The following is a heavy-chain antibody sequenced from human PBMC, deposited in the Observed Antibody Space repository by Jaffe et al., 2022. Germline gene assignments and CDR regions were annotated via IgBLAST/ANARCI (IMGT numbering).Heavy chain of an antibody. CDR1: GFTFSYYG. Sequence: EVQLVESGGGLVKPGGSLRLSCAASGFTFSYYGMNWVRQAPGKGLEWVSSIIISSSYIYYADSVKGRFTISRDNAKNSLYLQMNSLRAEDTAIYYCARAKSSWYMGDAFDIWGQGTMVTVSS. CDR2: IIISSSYI. V-gene: IGHV3-21*01. CDR3: ARAKSSWYMGDAFDI. J-gene: IGHJ3*02. D-gene: IGHD6-13*01.